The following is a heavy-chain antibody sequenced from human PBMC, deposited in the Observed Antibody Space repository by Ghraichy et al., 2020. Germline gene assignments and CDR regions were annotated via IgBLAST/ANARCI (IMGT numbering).Heavy chain of an antibody. D-gene: IGHD3-22*01. CDR1: GFTFSSYS. CDR2: ISSSSSYI. J-gene: IGHJ2*01. CDR3: ARDGEGPWYDSSGYFATGLPMGYWYFDL. Sequence: GGSLRLSCAASGFTFSSYSMNWVRQAPGKGLEWVSSISSSSSYIYYADSVKGRFTISRDNAKNSLYLQMNSLRAEDTAVYYCARDGEGPWYDSSGYFATGLPMGYWYFDLWGRGTLVTVSS. V-gene: IGHV3-21*01.